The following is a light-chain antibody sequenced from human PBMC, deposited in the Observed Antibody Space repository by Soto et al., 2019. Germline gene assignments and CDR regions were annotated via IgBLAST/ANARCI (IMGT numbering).Light chain of an antibody. J-gene: IGKJ1*01. CDR1: QSITNW. CDR3: QQYKSYWT. CDR2: EAS. V-gene: IGKV1-5*03. Sequence: DIQMTQSPATLSAAVVDSFTINCRASQSITNWLAWYQLKPGKAPKLLIHEASNLHSGVSSRFTGSGSGTDFTLTITSLQPEDFATYYCQQYKSYWTCGQGNTGDIK.